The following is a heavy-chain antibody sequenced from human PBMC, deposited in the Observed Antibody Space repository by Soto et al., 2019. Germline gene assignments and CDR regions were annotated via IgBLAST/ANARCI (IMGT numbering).Heavy chain of an antibody. V-gene: IGHV4-39*01. CDR1: GGSISSSSYY. J-gene: IGHJ4*02. CDR3: ARHPGAAAVGYLSY. CDR2: IYYSGST. D-gene: IGHD6-13*01. Sequence: SETLSLTCTVSGGSISSSSYYWGWIRQPPGKGLEWIGSIYYSGSTYYNPSLKSRVTISVDTSKNQFSLKLSSVTAADTAVYYCARHPGAAAVGYLSYWGQGTLVTVSS.